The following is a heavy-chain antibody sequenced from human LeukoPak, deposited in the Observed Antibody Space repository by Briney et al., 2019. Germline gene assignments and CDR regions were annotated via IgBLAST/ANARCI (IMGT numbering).Heavy chain of an antibody. V-gene: IGHV4-34*01. D-gene: IGHD6-13*01. J-gene: IGHJ6*02. CDR2: INHSGST. CDR1: GGSISSYY. Sequence: SETLSLTCTVSGGSISSYYWSWIRQPPGKGLEWIGEINHSGSTNYNPSLKSRVTISVDTSKNQFSLKLSSVTAADTAVYYCARESTAAAGTHYYYYYGMDVWGQGTTVTVSS. CDR3: ARESTAAAGTHYYYYYGMDV.